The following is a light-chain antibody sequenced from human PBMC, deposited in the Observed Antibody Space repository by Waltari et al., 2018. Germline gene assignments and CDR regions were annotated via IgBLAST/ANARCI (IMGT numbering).Light chain of an antibody. J-gene: IGLJ2*01. CDR2: RNN. CDR3: AAWDDSLSAVV. V-gene: IGLV1-47*01. CDR1: SSNIGSNY. Sequence: QSVVTQPPSASGTPGQRVTISCSGSSSNIGSNYVYWYQQLPGTAPKLLIYRNNGRPSGVLDRCSGSKSGTSASLAISGLRSEDEGDYYCAAWDDSLSAVVFGGGTKLTVL.